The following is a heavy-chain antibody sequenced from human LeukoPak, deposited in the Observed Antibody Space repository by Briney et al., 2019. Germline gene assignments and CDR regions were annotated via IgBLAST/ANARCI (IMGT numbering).Heavy chain of an antibody. J-gene: IGHJ4*02. CDR2: ISGSGGST. CDR3: AKDPLQDWELPLFDY. Sequence: GGSLRLSCAASGFTFSSYAMSWVRQAPGKGLEWVSAISGSGGSTYYADSVKGRFTISRDNSKNTLYLQMNSVRAEDTAVYYCAKDPLQDWELPLFDYWGQGTLVTVSS. D-gene: IGHD1-26*01. CDR1: GFTFSSYA. V-gene: IGHV3-23*01.